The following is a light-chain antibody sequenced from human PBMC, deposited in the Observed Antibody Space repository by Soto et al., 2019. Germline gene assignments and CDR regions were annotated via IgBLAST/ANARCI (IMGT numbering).Light chain of an antibody. J-gene: IGLJ2*01. CDR2: EVS. V-gene: IGLV2-14*01. Sequence: QLVLTQPASVSGSPGQSITISCTGTSSDVGGYNYVSWYQQHPGKAPKLMIYEVSNRPSGVSNRFSGSKSGNTASLTISGLQAADEADYYCSSYTSSSTRVVFGGGTKLTVL. CDR1: SSDVGGYNY. CDR3: SSYTSSSTRVV.